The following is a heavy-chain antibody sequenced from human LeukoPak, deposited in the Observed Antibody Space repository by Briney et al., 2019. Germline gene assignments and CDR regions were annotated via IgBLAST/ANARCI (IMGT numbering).Heavy chain of an antibody. J-gene: IGHJ4*02. D-gene: IGHD2-8*01. CDR2: IYYSGST. V-gene: IGHV4-39*07. Sequence: SETLSLTCTVSGGSISSSSYFWGWIRQPPGEGLEWIGSIYYSGSTYYNPSLKSRVTISVDTSKNQFSLKLSSVTAADTAVYYRARVVRRDIVLMVYAGYFHYWGQGTLVTVSS. CDR1: GGSISSSSYF. CDR3: ARVVRRDIVLMVYAGYFHY.